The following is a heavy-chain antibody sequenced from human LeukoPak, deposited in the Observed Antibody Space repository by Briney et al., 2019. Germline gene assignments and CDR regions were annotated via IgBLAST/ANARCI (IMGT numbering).Heavy chain of an antibody. CDR1: GFTFSSYW. D-gene: IGHD3-22*01. CDR2: IKQDGSEK. CDR3: AREVSEGFDF. V-gene: IGHV3-7*01. Sequence: GGSLRLSCAASGFTFSSYWMSWFRQAPGKGLEWVANIKQDGSEKNYVDSVKGRFTISRDNAKNSLYLQMNSLRAEDTALYYCAREVSEGFDFWGQGTLVTVSS. J-gene: IGHJ4*02.